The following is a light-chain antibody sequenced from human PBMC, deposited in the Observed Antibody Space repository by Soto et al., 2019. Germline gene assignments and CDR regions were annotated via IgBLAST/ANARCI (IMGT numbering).Light chain of an antibody. V-gene: IGKV1-5*01. Sequence: DVHMTQSPSTLSASVGDRVTITCRASESIATWLAWYQQKPGKAPQLLIYDASRLESGVPSRFSGGGSGKEFTLTISDLQPDYFETYYCHQYNSYFGQWTKLEI. CDR3: HQYNSY. CDR1: ESIATW. J-gene: IGKJ2*01. CDR2: DAS.